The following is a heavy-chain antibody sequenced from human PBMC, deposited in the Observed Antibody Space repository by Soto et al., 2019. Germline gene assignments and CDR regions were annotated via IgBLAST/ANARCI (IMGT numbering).Heavy chain of an antibody. CDR3: ARRGAGGWYFDY. V-gene: IGHV1-69*02. CDR2: IIPILGKA. CDR1: GGTFSSYT. J-gene: IGHJ4*02. Sequence: QVQLVQSGAEVKKPGSSVKVSCKASGGTFSSYTISWVRQAPGQGLEWMGRIIPILGKANYAQQFQGRVTIPEDKSTSTAYMELSSLRAEDTAVYYGARRGAGGWYFDYWGQGTLVTVSS. D-gene: IGHD6-19*01.